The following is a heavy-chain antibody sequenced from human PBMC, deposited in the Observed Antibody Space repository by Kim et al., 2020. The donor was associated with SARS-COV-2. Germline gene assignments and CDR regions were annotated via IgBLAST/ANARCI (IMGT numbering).Heavy chain of an antibody. CDR3: ASIRSSGPAPPFDP. V-gene: IGHV1-8*01. D-gene: IGHD6-19*01. J-gene: IGHJ5*02. Sequence: AQKFQGRVTMTRNTSISTAYMELSSLRSEDTAVYYCASIRSSGPAPPFDPWGQGTLVTVSS.